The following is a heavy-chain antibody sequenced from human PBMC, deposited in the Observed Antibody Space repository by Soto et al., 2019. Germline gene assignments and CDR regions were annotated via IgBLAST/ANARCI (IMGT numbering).Heavy chain of an antibody. V-gene: IGHV4-39*01. CDR1: GGSISSSSYY. CDR3: ARHPPYYGSGSYAFDI. CDR2: IYYSGST. Sequence: SETLSLTCTVSGGSISSSSYYWGWIRQPPGKGLEWIGSIYYSGSTYYNPSLKSRVTISVDTSKNQFSLKLSSVTAADTAVYYCARHPPYYGSGSYAFDIWGQGTMVTVSS. D-gene: IGHD3-10*01. J-gene: IGHJ3*02.